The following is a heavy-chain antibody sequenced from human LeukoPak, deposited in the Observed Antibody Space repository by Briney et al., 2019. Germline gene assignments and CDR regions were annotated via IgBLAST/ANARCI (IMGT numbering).Heavy chain of an antibody. CDR2: ISSSSSTI. CDR3: ARDGPGGRDYYGSGSSLDY. CDR1: GFTFSTYS. V-gene: IGHV3-48*04. J-gene: IGHJ4*02. D-gene: IGHD3-10*01. Sequence: PGGSLRLSCAASGFTFSTYSMNWVRQAPGKGLGWVSCISSSSSTIYYADSVKGRFTISRDNAKNSLYLQMNSLRAEDTAVYYCARDGPGGRDYYGSGSSLDYWGQGTLVTVSS.